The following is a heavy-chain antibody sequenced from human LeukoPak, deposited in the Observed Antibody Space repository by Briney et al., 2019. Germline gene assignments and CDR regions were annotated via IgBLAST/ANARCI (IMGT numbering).Heavy chain of an antibody. CDR3: ARAPLDSSGYYYFDY. Sequence: GGSLRHSCAASGFTFSSYGMHWVRQAPGKGLEWVAVIWYDGSNKYYADSVKGRFTISRDNSKNTLYLQMNSLRAEDTAVYYCARAPLDSSGYYYFDYWGQGTLVTVSS. V-gene: IGHV3-33*01. CDR2: IWYDGSNK. D-gene: IGHD3-22*01. CDR1: GFTFSSYG. J-gene: IGHJ4*02.